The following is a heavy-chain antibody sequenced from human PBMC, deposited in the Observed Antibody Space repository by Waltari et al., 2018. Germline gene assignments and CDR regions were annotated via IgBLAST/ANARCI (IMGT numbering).Heavy chain of an antibody. J-gene: IGHJ4*02. CDR2: IYSGGST. D-gene: IGHD3-22*01. V-gene: IGHV3-53*01. CDR3: ARARRPTYYYDSSGYYFDY. CDR1: GFTVSSNY. Sequence: EVQLVESGGGLIQPGGSLRLSCAASGFTVSSNYMSWVRQAPGKGLEWVSVIYSGGSTYYAYSVKGRFTISRDNSKNTLYLQMNSLRAEDTAVYYCARARRPTYYYDSSGYYFDYWGQGTLVTVSS.